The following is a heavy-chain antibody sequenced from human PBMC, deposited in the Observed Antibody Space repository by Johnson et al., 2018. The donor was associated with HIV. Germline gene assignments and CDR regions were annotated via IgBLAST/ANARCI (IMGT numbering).Heavy chain of an antibody. CDR1: EFTFGDYD. J-gene: IGHJ3*02. CDR3: ARGFEVAAGWGAFDI. D-gene: IGHD6-13*01. CDR2: IGSTGDT. Sequence: VQLVESGGGVVRPGESLGLSCAASEFTFGDYDMAWVRVAPGKGLEWVSGIGSTGDTYYPGSVKGRFTISRQNAKNSLYLQMNSLRAGDTAVYYCARGFEVAAGWGAFDIWGQGTMVTVSS. V-gene: IGHV3-13*04.